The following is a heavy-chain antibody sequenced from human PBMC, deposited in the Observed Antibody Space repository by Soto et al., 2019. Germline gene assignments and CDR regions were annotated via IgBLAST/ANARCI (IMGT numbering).Heavy chain of an antibody. Sequence: QLQLQETGPGLVKPSETLSLTCTVSGASIKSRNYFWGWIRQPPGKGLEFVGSIHSSGGTYYNPSLKSRVTVSVDLSNSNFSLSLKSLTATDTAVYYCGRLAEAATGHTDFDFWGQGTLVTVSS. V-gene: IGHV4-39*02. CDR1: GASIKSRNYF. D-gene: IGHD2-15*01. J-gene: IGHJ4*02. CDR3: GRLAEAATGHTDFDF. CDR2: IHSSGGT.